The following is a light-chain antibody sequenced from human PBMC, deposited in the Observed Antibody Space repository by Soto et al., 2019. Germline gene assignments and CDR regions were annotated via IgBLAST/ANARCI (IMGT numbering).Light chain of an antibody. CDR1: QSLLYSSNNKNY. Sequence: DIVMTQSPDSLAVSLGERATINCKSSQSLLYSSNNKNYLAWYQQKPGQPPKLLIYWASTRESGVPDRFSGSGSGTDFTLTISSLQAGDVAVYYCHQYYSTPSTFGQGTKLEIK. J-gene: IGKJ2*01. CDR2: WAS. CDR3: HQYYSTPST. V-gene: IGKV4-1*01.